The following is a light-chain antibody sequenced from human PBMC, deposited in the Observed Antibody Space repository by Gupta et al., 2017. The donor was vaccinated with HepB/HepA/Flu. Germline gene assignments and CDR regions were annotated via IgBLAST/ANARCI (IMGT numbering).Light chain of an antibody. J-gene: IGKJ4*01. CDR1: QSGFYSANNKNY. Sequence: DLVFSQSPDSSSVSLGERATLNCTSSQSGFYSANNKNYVAWYHQKPGQPPKLLMDWASTRDSGVPDRCSGSGSATAFTLTVSRMQAEDAAIYYCQLALRTPLTFGGGTRLE. CDR3: QLALRTPLT. V-gene: IGKV4-1*01. CDR2: WAS.